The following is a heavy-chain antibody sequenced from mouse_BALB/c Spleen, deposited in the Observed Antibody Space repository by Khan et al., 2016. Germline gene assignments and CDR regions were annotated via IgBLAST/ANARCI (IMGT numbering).Heavy chain of an antibody. CDR1: GHSITSDYA. D-gene: IGHD1-1*01. Sequence: EVQLQESGPGLVKPPQSLSLTCTVTGHSITSDYAWNWIRQFPGNRLEWMGYISYSGSTSYNPSLKSRISITRDTSKNQCFLQLNSVTSEDTATYYCARSDYGDKDAMDYWGQGTSVTVSS. CDR3: ARSDYGDKDAMDY. CDR2: ISYSGST. V-gene: IGHV3-2*02. J-gene: IGHJ4*01.